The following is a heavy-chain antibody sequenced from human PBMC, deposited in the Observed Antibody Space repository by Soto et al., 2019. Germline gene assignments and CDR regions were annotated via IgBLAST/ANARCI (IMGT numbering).Heavy chain of an antibody. CDR2: ISAYNGNT. Sequence: GASVKVSCKACGYTFTSYGISWVRQAPGQGLEWMGWISAYNGNTNYAQKLQGRVTMTTDTSTSTAYMELRSLRSDDTAVYYCASFYSIFGVVIIPRTLGYWGQGTLVTVSS. D-gene: IGHD3-3*01. CDR1: GYTFTSYG. CDR3: ASFYSIFGVVIIPRTLGY. J-gene: IGHJ4*02. V-gene: IGHV1-18*01.